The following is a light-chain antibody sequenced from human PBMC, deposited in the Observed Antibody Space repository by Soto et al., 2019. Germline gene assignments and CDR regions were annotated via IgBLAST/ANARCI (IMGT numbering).Light chain of an antibody. J-gene: IGKJ2*01. CDR3: QQANSFPYT. V-gene: IGKV1-12*01. Sequence: DIQMSQSPSSVSASVGDRATITCRASQDISSWLAWYQQKPGKAPKLLIYAASTFQSGVPSRFSGSGSVTDFTLTINSLQPEDSATYYCQQANSFPYTFGQGTKLEI. CDR2: AAS. CDR1: QDISSW.